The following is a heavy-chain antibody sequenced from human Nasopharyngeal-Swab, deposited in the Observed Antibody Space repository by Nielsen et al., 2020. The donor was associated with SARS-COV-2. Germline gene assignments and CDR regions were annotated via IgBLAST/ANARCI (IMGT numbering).Heavy chain of an antibody. D-gene: IGHD3-16*01. J-gene: IGHJ4*02. V-gene: IGHV3-72*01. CDR2: TRKRGNTYAT. CDR3: SRGEGGAYFDY. Sequence: VRRAPGKGLEWVGRTRKRGNTYATEYAASVKGRFTISRVDSRNSLYLHMSGLTTEDTAVYYCSRGEGGAYFDYWGQGTLVTVSS.